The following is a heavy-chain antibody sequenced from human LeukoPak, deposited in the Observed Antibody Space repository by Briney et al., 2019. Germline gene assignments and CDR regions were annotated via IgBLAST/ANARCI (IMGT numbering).Heavy chain of an antibody. CDR3: ARRRGYTSSWYDY. V-gene: IGHV5-51*01. J-gene: IGHJ4*02. CDR2: IYPGDSDT. CDR1: GYTFTNYW. D-gene: IGHD6-13*01. Sequence: GESLKISCKGSGYTFTNYWIGWVRQMPGKGLEWMGIIYPGDSDTRYSPSLQGQVTISADKSISTAYLQWSSLKASDTAIYYCARRRGYTSSWYDYWGQGTLVTVSS.